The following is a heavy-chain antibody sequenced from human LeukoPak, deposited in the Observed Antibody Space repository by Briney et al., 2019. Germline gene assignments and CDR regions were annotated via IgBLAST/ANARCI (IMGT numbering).Heavy chain of an antibody. D-gene: IGHD4-17*01. CDR3: ARDARYGGYGWFDP. V-gene: IGHV4-4*07. J-gene: IGHJ5*02. CDR2: IYTSGST. CDR1: GGSISSYY. Sequence: SETLSLTCTVSGGSISSYYWSWIRQPAGKGLEWIGRIYTSGSTNYNPSLKSRVTMSVDTSKNQFSLKLSSVTAADTAVYYCARDARYGGYGWFDPWGQGTLVTVSS.